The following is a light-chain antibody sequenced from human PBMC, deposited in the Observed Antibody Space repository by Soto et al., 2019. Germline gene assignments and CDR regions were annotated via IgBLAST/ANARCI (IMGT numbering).Light chain of an antibody. CDR3: QQFNSYPLT. Sequence: DIHLTQSPSFLSASVGDRVTITCRASQGIASSLAWYQQKAGKAPKLLIYGASTLETGVPSRFSGSGPGTEFTLTISSLQAEDFGIYYCQQFNSYPLTFGGGTKVEIK. CDR2: GAS. V-gene: IGKV1-9*01. CDR1: QGIASS. J-gene: IGKJ4*01.